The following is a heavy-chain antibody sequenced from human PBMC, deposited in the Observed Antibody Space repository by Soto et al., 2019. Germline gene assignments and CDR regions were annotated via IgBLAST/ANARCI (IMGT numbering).Heavy chain of an antibody. Sequence: QVQLVQSGAEVKKPESSVKVSCKAPGGTFSTYAISWVRQAPGQGLEWMGGIIPMFGTANYAQRFKDRVTITADESTTTVYMELSSLRSEYPAVYFCASGIQPWLRRITNGYSGWGQGTLVTVSS. CDR3: ASGIQPWLRRITNGYSG. V-gene: IGHV1-69*12. J-gene: IGHJ4*02. CDR2: IIPMFGTA. CDR1: GGTFSTYA. D-gene: IGHD5-12*01.